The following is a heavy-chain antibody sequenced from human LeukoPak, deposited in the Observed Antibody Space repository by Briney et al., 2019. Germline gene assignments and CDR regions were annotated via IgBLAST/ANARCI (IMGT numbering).Heavy chain of an antibody. V-gene: IGHV4-61*02. J-gene: IGHJ5*02. Sequence: PSETLSLTCTVSGGSISSGSYYWSWIRQPAGKGLEWIGRIYTSGSTNYNPSLKSRVTISVDTSKNQFSLKLSSVTAADTAVYYCARRYLRGLLWFGELNRFDPWGQGTLVTVSS. D-gene: IGHD3-10*01. CDR2: IYTSGST. CDR1: GGSISSGSYY. CDR3: ARRYLRGLLWFGELNRFDP.